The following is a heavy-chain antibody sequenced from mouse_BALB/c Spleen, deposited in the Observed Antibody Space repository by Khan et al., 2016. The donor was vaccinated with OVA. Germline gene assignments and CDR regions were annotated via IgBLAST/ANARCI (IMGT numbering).Heavy chain of an antibody. Sequence: QVQLKQSGAELVRPGASVKLSCKTSGYTFTSYWIQWVKQRPGQGLGWIGQIFPGTGTTYYNENFKDKATLTVDTSSRIAYMQLSSLTSEDSAPDFCARGYFGKVGFDYWGQGTLVTVS. CDR2: IFPGTGTT. J-gene: IGHJ3*01. D-gene: IGHD1-3*01. CDR3: ARGYFGKVGFDY. CDR1: GYTFTSYW. V-gene: IGHV1S132*01.